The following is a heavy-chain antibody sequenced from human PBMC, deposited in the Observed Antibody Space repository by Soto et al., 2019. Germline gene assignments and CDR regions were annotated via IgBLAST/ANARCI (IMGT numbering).Heavy chain of an antibody. V-gene: IGHV5-10-1*01. CDR3: ARHATYYYDSSGYYYTHRPDPSGVNWFDP. D-gene: IGHD3-22*01. CDR1: GYSFTSYW. Sequence: GESLKISCKGSGYSFTSYWISWVRQMPGKGLEWMGRIDPSDSYTNYSPSFQGHVTISADKSISTAYLQWSSLKASDTAMYYCARHATYYYDSSGYYYTHRPDPSGVNWFDPWGQGTLVTGSS. CDR2: IDPSDSYT. J-gene: IGHJ5*02.